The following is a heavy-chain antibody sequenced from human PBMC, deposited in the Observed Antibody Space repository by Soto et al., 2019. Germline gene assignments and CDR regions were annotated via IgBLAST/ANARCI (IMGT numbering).Heavy chain of an antibody. CDR1: GFTFSRYA. CDR3: AKDFSAGDSSPLGCAFDI. V-gene: IGHV3-23*01. CDR2: ISGSGGST. Sequence: GGSLRLSCAASGFTFSRYAMSWVRQAPGKGLEWVSAISGSGGSTYYAESVKGRFHISRENSKNTLYLQMNSLRAEDTAVYYCAKDFSAGDSSPLGCAFDILGQGTMVTVSS. J-gene: IGHJ3*02. D-gene: IGHD6-13*01.